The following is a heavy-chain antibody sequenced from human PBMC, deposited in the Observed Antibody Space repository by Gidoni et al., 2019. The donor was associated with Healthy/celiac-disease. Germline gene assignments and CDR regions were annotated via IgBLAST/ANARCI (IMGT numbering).Heavy chain of an antibody. Sequence: QITFKESGPTLVKPTQTLTLTCTFSGFSLSTRGVGVGWIRQPPGKALEGLALIYWDDDKRYSPSLKNRLTSTKDTYKNQGVLTMTNMDPVDTATYYCAHSRERVDAATVTTGGYYYMDVWGKGTTVTVSS. CDR3: AHSRERVDAATVTTGGYYYMDV. D-gene: IGHD4-17*01. J-gene: IGHJ6*03. CDR1: GFSLSTRGVG. V-gene: IGHV2-5*02. CDR2: IYWDDDK.